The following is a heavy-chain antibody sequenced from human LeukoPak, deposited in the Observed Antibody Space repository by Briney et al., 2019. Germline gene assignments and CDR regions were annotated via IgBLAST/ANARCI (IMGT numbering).Heavy chain of an antibody. CDR3: ARADCTNGVCCFDY. CDR2: IKQDGSEK. J-gene: IGHJ4*02. Sequence: GGSLRLSCAASGFSISNYWMSWVRQAPGKGLEWVANIKQDGSEKYYVDSVKGRFTISRDNAKNSLYLQMDSLRAEDTAVYYCARADCTNGVCCFDYWGQGTLVTVSS. V-gene: IGHV3-7*01. CDR1: GFSISNYW. D-gene: IGHD2-8*01.